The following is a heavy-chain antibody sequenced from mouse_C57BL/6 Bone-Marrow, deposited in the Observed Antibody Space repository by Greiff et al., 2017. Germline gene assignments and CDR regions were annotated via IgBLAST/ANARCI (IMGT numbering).Heavy chain of an antibody. CDR1: GYTFTSYW. J-gene: IGHJ1*03. D-gene: IGHD1-1*01. Sequence: VQLQQPGAELVKPGASVKLSCKASGYTFTSYWMHWVKQRPGQGLAWIGDIHPSHSYTNYNQKFKGKATLTVDPSSSTAYMRLSSLTSEDSAVYYGATWGGYGSNSYFDGWGKGTTVTGSA. CDR3: ATWGGYGSNSYFDG. CDR2: IHPSHSYT. V-gene: IGHV1-50*01.